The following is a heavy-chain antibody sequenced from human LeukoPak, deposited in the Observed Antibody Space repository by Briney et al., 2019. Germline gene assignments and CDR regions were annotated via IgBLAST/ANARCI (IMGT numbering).Heavy chain of an antibody. J-gene: IGHJ4*02. CDR3: ARDPGPVYCSSTSCYG. D-gene: IGHD2-2*01. V-gene: IGHV1-69*13. Sequence: SVKVSCKASGGTFSSCAISWVRQPPGQGLEWMGGIIPIFGTANYAQKFQGRVTITADESTSTAYMELSSLRSEDTAVYYCARDPGPVYCSSTSCYGWGQGTLVTVSS. CDR2: IIPIFGTA. CDR1: GGTFSSCA.